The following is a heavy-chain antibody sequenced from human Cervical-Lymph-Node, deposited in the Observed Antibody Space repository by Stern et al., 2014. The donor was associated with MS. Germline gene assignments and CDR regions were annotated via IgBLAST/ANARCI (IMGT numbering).Heavy chain of an antibody. Sequence: QVTLKESGPALVKPTQTLTLTCTFSGFSLSTSGLGVGWIRQPPGEALEWLAYIYWDDQKRDSPSLKSRLTITKDTSKNQVVLTLTNVDPVDTATYYCAHRTAGPFDYWGQGTLVTVSS. CDR3: AHRTAGPFDY. V-gene: IGHV2-5*02. CDR1: GFSLSTSGLG. J-gene: IGHJ4*02. CDR2: IYWDDQK.